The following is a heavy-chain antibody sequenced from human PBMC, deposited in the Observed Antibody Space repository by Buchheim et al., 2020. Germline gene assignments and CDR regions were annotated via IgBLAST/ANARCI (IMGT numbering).Heavy chain of an antibody. V-gene: IGHV3-30-3*01. J-gene: IGHJ5*02. Sequence: VQLVESGGGVVQPGRSLRLSCAASGFTFSSYAMHWVRQAPGKGLEWVAVISYDGSNKYYADSVKGRFTISRDNSKNTLYLQMNSLRAEDTAVYYCARLNYDSSGYFPWGQGTL. CDR2: ISYDGSNK. CDR3: ARLNYDSSGYFP. CDR1: GFTFSSYA. D-gene: IGHD3-22*01.